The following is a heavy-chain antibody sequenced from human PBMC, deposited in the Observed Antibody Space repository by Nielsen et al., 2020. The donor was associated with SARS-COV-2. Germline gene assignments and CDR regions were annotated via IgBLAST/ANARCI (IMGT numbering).Heavy chain of an antibody. CDR3: ARDPSSSWYGPLKYYYYGMDV. D-gene: IGHD6-13*01. J-gene: IGHJ6*02. CDR2: INAGNGNT. CDR1: GYTFTSYA. V-gene: IGHV1-3*01. Sequence: ASVKVSCKASGYTFTSYAMHWVRQAPGQRLEWMGWINAGNGNTKYSQKFQGRVTITRDTSASTAYMELSSLRSEDTAVYYCARDPSSSWYGPLKYYYYGMDVWGQGTTVTVSS.